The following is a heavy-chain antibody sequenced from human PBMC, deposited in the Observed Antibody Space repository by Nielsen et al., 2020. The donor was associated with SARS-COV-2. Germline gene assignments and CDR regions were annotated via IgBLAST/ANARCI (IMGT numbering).Heavy chain of an antibody. V-gene: IGHV3-30*18. CDR2: ISYDGSNK. D-gene: IGHD5-18*01. CDR3: AKGSVYMEYFDH. J-gene: IGHJ1*01. CDR1: GFIFRQYG. Sequence: GESLKISCAASGFIFRQYGMHWVRQAPGKGLEWVAVISYDGSNKYYADSVKGRFTISRDNSKNTLYLQMSSLRAEDTAVYFCAKGSVYMEYFDHWGQGTLVTVSS.